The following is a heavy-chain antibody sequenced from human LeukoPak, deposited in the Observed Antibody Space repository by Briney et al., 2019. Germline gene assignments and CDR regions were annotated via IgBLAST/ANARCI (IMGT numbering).Heavy chain of an antibody. D-gene: IGHD6-13*01. CDR1: GFTFNSDA. Sequence: WRSLRLSWAASGFTFNSDAMSWVRQAPGKGLEWVSAISGSGGSTYYADSVKGRFTISRDNSKNTLYLQMNSLRAEDTAVYYCAKKDAGSSWYFLDYWGQGTLVTVSS. J-gene: IGHJ4*02. V-gene: IGHV3-23*01. CDR3: AKKDAGSSWYFLDY. CDR2: ISGSGGST.